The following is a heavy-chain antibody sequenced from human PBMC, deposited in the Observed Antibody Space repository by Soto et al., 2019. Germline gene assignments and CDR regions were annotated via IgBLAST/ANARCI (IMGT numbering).Heavy chain of an antibody. Sequence: HPGGSLRLSCAASGFTFSSYAMHWVRQAPGKGLEWVAVISYDGSNKYYADSVKGRFTISRDNSKNTLYLQMNSLRAEYTAVYYCARGDPLGPYYYYGMDVWGQGTTVTVSS. CDR1: GFTFSSYA. CDR3: ARGDPLGPYYYYGMDV. V-gene: IGHV3-30-3*01. J-gene: IGHJ6*02. CDR2: ISYDGSNK.